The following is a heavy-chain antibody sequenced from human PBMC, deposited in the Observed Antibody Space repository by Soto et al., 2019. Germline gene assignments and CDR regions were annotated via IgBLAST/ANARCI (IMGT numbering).Heavy chain of an antibody. J-gene: IGHJ4*02. Sequence: QVQLVQSGAEVQKPGSSVKVSCKTSGGTFSTYSIVWVRQAPGEGLEWMGGIIPIFGTANYAQKFQDRVRIAADKSTNTAFMELSSLKSEDTAMYYCASSSGNNYGVGTNYYFDYWGQGTLVTVSS. CDR3: ASSSGNNYGVGTNYYFDY. CDR2: IIPIFGTA. D-gene: IGHD1-26*01. CDR1: GGTFSTYS. V-gene: IGHV1-69*06.